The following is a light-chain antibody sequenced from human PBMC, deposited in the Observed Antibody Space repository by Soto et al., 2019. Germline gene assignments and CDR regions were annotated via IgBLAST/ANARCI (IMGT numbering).Light chain of an antibody. V-gene: IGKV3-15*01. CDR1: QSVGIK. Sequence: EIVMTQSPATLSVSPGERATLSCRASQSVGIKLAWYQQKPGQAPRLLIYDTSTRATGIPSRFSGSVSGTEFTLTISRLQSEDVAVYLCQQDNNWPPITFGQGTRLEIK. CDR3: QQDNNWPPIT. J-gene: IGKJ5*01. CDR2: DTS.